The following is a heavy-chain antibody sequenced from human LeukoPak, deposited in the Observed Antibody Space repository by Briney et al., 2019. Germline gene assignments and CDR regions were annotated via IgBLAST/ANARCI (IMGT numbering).Heavy chain of an antibody. Sequence: PSETLSLTCAVSGGSISSGGYSWSWIRQPPGKGLEWIGYIYYSGSTYYNPSLKSRVTISVDTSKNQFSLKLSSVTAADTAVYYCARAPYDSSGYYLGEFDYWGQGTLVTVSS. CDR1: GGSISSGGYS. J-gene: IGHJ4*02. CDR3: ARAPYDSSGYYLGEFDY. CDR2: IYYSGST. V-gene: IGHV4-30-4*07. D-gene: IGHD3-22*01.